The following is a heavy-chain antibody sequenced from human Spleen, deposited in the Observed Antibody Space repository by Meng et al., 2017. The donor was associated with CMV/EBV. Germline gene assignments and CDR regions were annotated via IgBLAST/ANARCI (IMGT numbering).Heavy chain of an antibody. Sequence: GESLKISCAASGFTFSSYAMSWVRQAPGKGLEWVSAISGSGGSTYYADSVKGRFTISRDNSKNTLYLQMNGLRAEDTAVYYCAKERLSSGWFFDYWGQGTLVTVSS. D-gene: IGHD6-19*01. CDR1: GFTFSSYA. J-gene: IGHJ4*02. CDR2: ISGSGGST. V-gene: IGHV3-23*01. CDR3: AKERLSSGWFFDY.